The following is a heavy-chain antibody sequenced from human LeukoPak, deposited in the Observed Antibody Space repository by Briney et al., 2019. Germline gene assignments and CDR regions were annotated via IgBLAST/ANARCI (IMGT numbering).Heavy chain of an antibody. Sequence: SETLSLTCTVSGGSVSSGRYYWSWIRQPPGKGLEWIGYIYYRGSTNYNPSLKSRVTISVDTSKNQFSLKLSSVTAADTAVYYCARVGGTNYYYYGMDVWGQGTTVTVSS. D-gene: IGHD1-1*01. CDR3: ARVGGTNYYYYGMDV. J-gene: IGHJ6*02. V-gene: IGHV4-61*01. CDR2: IYYRGST. CDR1: GGSVSSGRYY.